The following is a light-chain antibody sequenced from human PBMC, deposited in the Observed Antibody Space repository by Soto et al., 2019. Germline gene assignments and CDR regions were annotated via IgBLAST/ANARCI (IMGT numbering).Light chain of an antibody. CDR2: AAS. CDR3: LQYYNFSWT. CDR1: QTISTW. Sequence: IQMTQSPATLSASVGDRVTITCRASQTISTWLAWYQQKPGEAPKLLIFAASNLQSGVPSRFSGSGSVTDFTLAITGLQPEDFATYYCLQYYNFSWTFGQGTKVDIK. J-gene: IGKJ1*01. V-gene: IGKV1-6*01.